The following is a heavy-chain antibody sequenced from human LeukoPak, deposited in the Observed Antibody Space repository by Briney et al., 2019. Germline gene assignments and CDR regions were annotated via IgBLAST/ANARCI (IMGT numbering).Heavy chain of an antibody. CDR1: GYTFINFA. CDR2: IDTNTGIP. CDR3: ARDPGSQRVNRLARRGDY. V-gene: IGHV7-4-1*02. J-gene: IGHJ4*02. D-gene: IGHD1-14*01. Sequence: ASVTVSCKASGYTFINFAMNWVRQAPGQGLEWMGWIDTNTGIPTYAQGFTGRFVFSLDTSVSTVYLQITSLQAEDAAVYYCARDPGSQRVNRLARRGDYWGQGTLVTVSS.